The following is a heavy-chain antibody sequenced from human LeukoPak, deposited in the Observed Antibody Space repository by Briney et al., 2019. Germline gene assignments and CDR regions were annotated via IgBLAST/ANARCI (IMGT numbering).Heavy chain of an antibody. D-gene: IGHD3-10*01. CDR2: IFFTGRT. V-gene: IGHV4-31*03. CDR3: ARDRASGRDY. Sequence: SETLSVTCMVSGGSVNSGAYYGSWIRQFPGKGLEWIGQIFFTGRTDYNPSLKSRLAISIDTSRAQFSLELSSVSAADTATYYSARDRASGRDYWVQGILEIVSS. CDR1: GGSVNSGAYY. J-gene: IGHJ4*02.